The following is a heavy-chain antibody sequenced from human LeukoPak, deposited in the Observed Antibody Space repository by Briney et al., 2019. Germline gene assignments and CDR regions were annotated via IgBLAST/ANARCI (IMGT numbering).Heavy chain of an antibody. D-gene: IGHD4-17*01. CDR2: IIPIFGTA. CDR3: ARSIYGDYGWFDP. V-gene: IGHV1-69*05. J-gene: IGHJ5*02. Sequence: ASVKVSCKASGGTFSSYAISWVRQAPGQGLEWMGRIIPIFGTANYAQKFQGRVTITTDESTSTAYMELSSLRSEDTAVYYCARSIYGDYGWFDPWGQGTLVTVSS. CDR1: GGTFSSYA.